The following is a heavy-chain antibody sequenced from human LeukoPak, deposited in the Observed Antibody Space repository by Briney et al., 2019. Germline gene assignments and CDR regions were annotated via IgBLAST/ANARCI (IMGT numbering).Heavy chain of an antibody. CDR1: GFTFSSYE. CDR3: AELGITMIGGV. V-gene: IGHV3-48*03. Sequence: GGSLRLSCAASGFTFSSYEMNWVRQAPGKGLEWVSYISSSGSTIYYADSVKGRFTISRDNAKNSLYLQMNSLRAEDTAVYYCAELGITMIGGVWGRGTTVTISS. J-gene: IGHJ6*04. D-gene: IGHD3-10*02. CDR2: ISSSGSTI.